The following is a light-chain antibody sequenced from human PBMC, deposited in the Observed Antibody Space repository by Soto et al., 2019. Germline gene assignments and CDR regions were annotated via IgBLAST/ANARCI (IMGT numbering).Light chain of an antibody. Sequence: DIQMTQSPSTLSASVGDRVTITCRASQSISSWLAWYQQKPGKAPKLLIYKASSLESGVPSRFSGSGSGTEFTLTISSLQPDDFATYYCQQYTSYPLTLGGGTKVEIK. V-gene: IGKV1-5*03. CDR3: QQYTSYPLT. J-gene: IGKJ4*01. CDR2: KAS. CDR1: QSISSW.